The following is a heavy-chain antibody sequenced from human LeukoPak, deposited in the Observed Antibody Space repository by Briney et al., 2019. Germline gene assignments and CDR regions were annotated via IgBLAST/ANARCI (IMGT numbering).Heavy chain of an antibody. J-gene: IGHJ5*02. CDR1: GGSISSSSYY. CDR2: IYYSGST. D-gene: IGHD6-6*01. CDR3: ARDNEYSKTFTNWFDP. V-gene: IGHV4-39*07. Sequence: SETLSLTCTVSGGSISSSSYYWGWIRQPPGKGLEWIGSIYYSGSTYYNPSLKSRVTISVDTSKDQFSLKLSSVTAADTAVYYCARDNEYSKTFTNWFDPWGQGTLVTVSS.